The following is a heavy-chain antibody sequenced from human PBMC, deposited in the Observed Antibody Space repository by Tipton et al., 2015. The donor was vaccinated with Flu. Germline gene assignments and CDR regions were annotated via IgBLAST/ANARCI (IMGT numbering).Heavy chain of an antibody. CDR2: ISSSGSTI. V-gene: IGHV3-11*04. CDR3: TRRLVED. CDR1: GFTFSDDY. J-gene: IGHJ4*02. Sequence: SPRLSCAASGFTFSDDYMSWIRQAPGKGLEWVSHISSSGSTINYADSVKGRFTISRDNAKKSVHLQMNHLRVEDTAVYYCTRRLVEDWGQGTHVTVSS.